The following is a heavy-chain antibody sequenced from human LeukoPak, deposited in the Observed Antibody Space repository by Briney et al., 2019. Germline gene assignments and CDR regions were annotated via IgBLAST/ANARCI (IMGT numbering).Heavy chain of an antibody. Sequence: ASVKVSCKTSGGTFLSHTFSWVGQAPGHGLEWIGKITPVIETAKYAQTFQGRVSIYTDKDTTTVYMDLSGLRPDDTADYYCARVNLRGSNYNWFDPWGQGTRVIVSS. D-gene: IGHD3-10*01. CDR3: ARVNLRGSNYNWFDP. V-gene: IGHV1-69*08. J-gene: IGHJ5*02. CDR1: GGTFLSHT. CDR2: ITPVIETA.